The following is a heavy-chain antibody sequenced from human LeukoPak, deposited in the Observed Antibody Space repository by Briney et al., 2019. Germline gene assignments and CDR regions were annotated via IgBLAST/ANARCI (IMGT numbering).Heavy chain of an antibody. D-gene: IGHD3-3*02. CDR1: GYSVTSYG. V-gene: IGHV1-18*01. Sequence: ASVKVSCKASGYSVTSYGISWSRQGPGQGLEWVGLMSAYNGNRNYAQKLHGSVAMTTDTSNSTAYLELRRVRPDAAVVYYCARDLARISMTFTWFDRWGQETMVTVPS. CDR2: MSAYNGNR. J-gene: IGHJ5*02. CDR3: ARDLARISMTFTWFDR.